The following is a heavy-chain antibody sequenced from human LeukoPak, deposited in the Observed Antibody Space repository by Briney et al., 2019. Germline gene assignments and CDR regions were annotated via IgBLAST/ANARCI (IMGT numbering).Heavy chain of an antibody. J-gene: IGHJ4*02. V-gene: IGHV4-38-2*01. CDR3: ARQFTDYDFWSGFWGGYYFDY. CDR1: GYSISSGYY. D-gene: IGHD3-3*01. CDR2: IYHSGST. Sequence: SEILSLTCAVSGYSISSGYYWGWIRQPPGKGLEWIGSIYHSGSTYYNPSLKSRVTISVDTSKNQFSLKLSSVTAADTAVYYCARQFTDYDFWSGFWGGYYFDYWGQGTLVTVSS.